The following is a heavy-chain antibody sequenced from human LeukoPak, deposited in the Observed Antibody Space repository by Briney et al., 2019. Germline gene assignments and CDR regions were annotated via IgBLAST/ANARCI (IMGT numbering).Heavy chain of an antibody. CDR2: ISGSSSYI. V-gene: IGHV3-21*01. Sequence: GGSLRLSCAASGFTFSSYSMNWVRQAPGKGLEWVSSISGSSSYIYYADSVKGRFTISRDNAKNSLYLQMNSLRAEDTAVYYCARGPYCSSTSCYKYYYGMDVWGKGTTVTVSS. D-gene: IGHD2-2*02. CDR3: ARGPYCSSTSCYKYYYGMDV. J-gene: IGHJ6*04. CDR1: GFTFSSYS.